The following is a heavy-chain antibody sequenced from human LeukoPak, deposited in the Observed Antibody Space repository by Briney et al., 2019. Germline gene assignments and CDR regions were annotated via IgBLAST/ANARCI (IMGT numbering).Heavy chain of an antibody. CDR3: ARTIDGDYDILTGYPDY. Sequence: PGRSLRLSCAASGFTFSSYAMHWVRQAPGKGLEWVAVISYDRSNKYYADSVKGRFTISRDNSKNTLYLQMNSLRAEDTAVYYCARTIDGDYDILTGYPDYWGQGTLVTVSS. D-gene: IGHD3-9*01. CDR2: ISYDRSNK. CDR1: GFTFSSYA. J-gene: IGHJ4*02. V-gene: IGHV3-30*04.